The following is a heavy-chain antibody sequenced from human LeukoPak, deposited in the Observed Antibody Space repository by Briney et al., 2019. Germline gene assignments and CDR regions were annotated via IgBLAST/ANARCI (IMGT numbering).Heavy chain of an antibody. CDR3: ARDQYYYDSSGYYYAGPFDY. Sequence: ASVKVSCKASGYTFTSYAMHWVRQAPGQRLEWMGWINAGNGNTKYSQKFQGRVTITRDTSASTAYMELSSLRSEDTAVYYCARDQYYYDSSGYYYAGPFDYWGQGTLVTVSS. D-gene: IGHD3-22*01. CDR2: INAGNGNT. V-gene: IGHV1-3*01. CDR1: GYTFTSYA. J-gene: IGHJ4*02.